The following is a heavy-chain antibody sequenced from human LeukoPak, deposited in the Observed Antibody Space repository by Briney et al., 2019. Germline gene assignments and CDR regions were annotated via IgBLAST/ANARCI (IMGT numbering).Heavy chain of an antibody. D-gene: IGHD2-21*02. CDR3: AKTLRGGDWYFDY. J-gene: IGHJ4*02. V-gene: IGHV3-23*01. CDR2: ISPGGSST. CDR1: GFPFSTYA. Sequence: GGSLRLSCAASGFPFSTYAMSWVRQAPGKGLEWVSTISPGGSSTYYTDSVKGRFTISRDNSKNTLYLQMNSLGAGDTAIYYCAKTLRGGDWYFDYWGQGTLVTVSS.